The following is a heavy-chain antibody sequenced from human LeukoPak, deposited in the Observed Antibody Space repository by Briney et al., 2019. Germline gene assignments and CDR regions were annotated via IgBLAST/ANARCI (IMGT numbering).Heavy chain of an antibody. CDR3: ARLTDDSSGYYYSGRPFDY. V-gene: IGHV4-38-2*01. D-gene: IGHD3-22*01. J-gene: IGHJ4*02. CDR1: GYSISSDYY. Sequence: SETLSLTXAVSGYSISSDYYWGWIRQPPGKGLEWIGSIYHSGSTYYNPSLKSRVTISVDTSKNQFSLKLSSVTAADTAVYYCARLTDDSSGYYYSGRPFDYWGQGTLVTVSS. CDR2: IYHSGST.